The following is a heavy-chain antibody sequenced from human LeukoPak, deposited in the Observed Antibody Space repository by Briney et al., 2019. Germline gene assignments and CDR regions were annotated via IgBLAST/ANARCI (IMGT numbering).Heavy chain of an antibody. Sequence: SETLSLTCAVYGGSFSGYYWSWIRQPPGKGLEWIGEINHNGSTNYNPSLKSRVTISVDTSKNQFSLKLSSVTAADTAVYYCAGGGTVRNGMDVWGQGTTVTVSS. CDR2: INHNGST. CDR1: GGSFSGYY. D-gene: IGHD4-4*01. CDR3: AGGGTVRNGMDV. J-gene: IGHJ6*02. V-gene: IGHV4-34*01.